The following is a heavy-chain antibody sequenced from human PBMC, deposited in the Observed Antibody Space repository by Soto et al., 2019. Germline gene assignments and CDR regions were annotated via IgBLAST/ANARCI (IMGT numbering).Heavy chain of an antibody. CDR3: ARGKEVPAYGKNYYCYHMCV. J-gene: IGHJ6*03. CDR1: GYNFTNYG. Sequence: QVQLVQSGAEVKKPGASVKVSCKASGYNFTNYGISWVRQAPGQGLEWMGWISADNGNTNYAQKLQGRVTMTTDTPASTAYLDLRSLRSDGTAVQYCARGKEVPAYGKNYYCYHMCVWGNGTTVTVSS. D-gene: IGHD3-16*01. V-gene: IGHV1-18*01. CDR2: ISADNGNT.